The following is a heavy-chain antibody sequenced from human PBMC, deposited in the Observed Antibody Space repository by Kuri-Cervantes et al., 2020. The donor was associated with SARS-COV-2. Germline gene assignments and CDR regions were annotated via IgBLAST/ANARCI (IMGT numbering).Heavy chain of an antibody. CDR1: GFTVNNNY. CDR3: ARVGSGSGGVDH. CDR2: IYGDGST. Sequence: GGSLRLSCAASGFTVNNNYMAWVRQAPGKGLQWVSIIYGDGSTFYADSVKGRFTISRDNSKNTLFLQMNSLRIEDTALYYCARVGSGSGGVDHWGQGTLVTVSS. V-gene: IGHV3-66*02. D-gene: IGHD6-19*01. J-gene: IGHJ4*02.